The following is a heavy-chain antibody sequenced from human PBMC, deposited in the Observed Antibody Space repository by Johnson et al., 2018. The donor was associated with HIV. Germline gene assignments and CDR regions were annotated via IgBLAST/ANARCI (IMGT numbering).Heavy chain of an antibody. Sequence: VQLVESGGDLVKPGGSLRLSCVVSGFTFSDYAVNWVRQAPGKGLEWVSGISGSGASTYYADAVKGRFPISRDNSKSTLYLQMNSLRAEDTAVYYCAKDAAAAALRAFDNWGQGTMVTVSS. J-gene: IGHJ3*02. CDR3: AKDAAAAALRAFDN. CDR2: ISGSGAST. CDR1: GFTFSDYA. D-gene: IGHD6-13*01. V-gene: IGHV3-23*04.